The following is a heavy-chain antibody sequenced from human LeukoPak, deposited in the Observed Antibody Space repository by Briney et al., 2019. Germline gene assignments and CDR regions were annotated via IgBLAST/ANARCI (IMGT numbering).Heavy chain of an antibody. CDR2: INPNSGGT. CDR3: ARVPRRVVVPAAILFDP. V-gene: IGHV1-2*02. D-gene: IGHD2-2*02. CDR1: GYTFTGYY. J-gene: IGHJ5*02. Sequence: ASVKVSCKASGYTFTGYYMHWVRQAPGQGLKWMGWINPNSGGTNYAQKFQGRVTMTRDTSISTAYMELSRLRSDDTAVYYCARVPRRVVVPAAILFDPWGQGTLVTVSS.